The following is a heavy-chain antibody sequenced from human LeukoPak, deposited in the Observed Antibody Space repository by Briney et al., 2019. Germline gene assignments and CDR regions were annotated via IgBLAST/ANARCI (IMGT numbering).Heavy chain of an antibody. Sequence: SVKVSCKASGGTFSSYAISWVRQAPGQGLEWMGRIIPILGIANYAQKFQGRVTITADKSTSTAYMELSSLRSEDTAVYYCATDTFTAVAGGNYFDYWGQGTLVTVSS. CDR2: IIPILGIA. D-gene: IGHD6-19*01. J-gene: IGHJ4*02. CDR1: GGTFSSYA. CDR3: ATDTFTAVAGGNYFDY. V-gene: IGHV1-69*04.